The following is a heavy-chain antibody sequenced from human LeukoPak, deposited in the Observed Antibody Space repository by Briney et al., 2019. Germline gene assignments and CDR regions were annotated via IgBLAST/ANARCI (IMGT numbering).Heavy chain of an antibody. CDR1: GDSFSSNSAA. V-gene: IGHV6-1*01. CDR3: AREGGYSSSWYFDY. J-gene: IGHJ4*02. Sequence: SQTLSLTCALSGDSFSSNSAAWHWLRQSPSRGREWLGSTYYRSKWYNDYAVSVKSRITINPDTSKNQFSLQLNSVTPEDTAVYYCAREGGYSSSWYFDYWGQGTLVTVSS. D-gene: IGHD6-13*01. CDR2: TYYRSKWYN.